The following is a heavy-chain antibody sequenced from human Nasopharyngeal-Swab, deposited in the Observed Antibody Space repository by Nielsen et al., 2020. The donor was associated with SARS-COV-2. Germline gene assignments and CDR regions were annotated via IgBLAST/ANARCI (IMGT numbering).Heavy chain of an antibody. D-gene: IGHD3-10*01. J-gene: IGHJ4*02. Sequence: SVKVSCKASGGTFSSYAISWVRQAPGQGLEWMGGIIPIFGTANYAQKFQGRVTITADESTSTAYMELSSLRSEDTAVYYCAREGYYGSGSYAPLGYWGQGTPVTVSS. CDR3: AREGYYGSGSYAPLGY. CDR1: GGTFSSYA. V-gene: IGHV1-69*13. CDR2: IIPIFGTA.